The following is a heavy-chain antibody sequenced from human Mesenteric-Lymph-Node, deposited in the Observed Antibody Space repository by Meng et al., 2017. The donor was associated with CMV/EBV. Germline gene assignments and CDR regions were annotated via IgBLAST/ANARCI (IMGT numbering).Heavy chain of an antibody. Sequence: GRFSSYAINWVRQAPGQGLEWMGGIIPIFGTANYAQKFQGRVTITTDESTSTACMELSSLRSEDTAVYYCARGDDSSGYYSFGIDYWGQGTLVTVSS. CDR2: IIPIFGTA. CDR1: GRFSSYA. V-gene: IGHV1-69*05. CDR3: ARGDDSSGYYSFGIDY. D-gene: IGHD3-22*01. J-gene: IGHJ4*02.